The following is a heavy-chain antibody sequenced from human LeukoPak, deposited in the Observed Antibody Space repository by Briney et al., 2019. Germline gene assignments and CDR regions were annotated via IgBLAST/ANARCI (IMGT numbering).Heavy chain of an antibody. Sequence: PSETLSLTCAVYGGSFSGYYWSWIRQPPGKGLEGIGEINHSGSTNYNPSLKSRVTISVDTSKNQFSLKLSSVTAADTAVYYCATIAAAGIWPHYWGQGTLVTVSS. D-gene: IGHD6-13*01. CDR2: INHSGST. CDR1: GGSFSGYY. CDR3: ATIAAAGIWPHY. J-gene: IGHJ4*02. V-gene: IGHV4-34*01.